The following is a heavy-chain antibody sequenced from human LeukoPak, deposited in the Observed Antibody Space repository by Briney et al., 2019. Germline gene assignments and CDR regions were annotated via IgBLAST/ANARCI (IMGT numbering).Heavy chain of an antibody. V-gene: IGHV5-51*01. J-gene: IGHJ4*02. CDR1: GYSFTSYW. D-gene: IGHD6-13*01. CDR2: IYPGDSDT. Sequence: GGSLRLSCRGSGYSFTSYWISWVRQMPGKGLEWMGTIYPGDSDTRYSPSFQGQVTISVDKSISTAYLQWSSLKASDTAMYYCARGVGSSWYTSADYWGQGTLVTVSS. CDR3: ARGVGSSWYTSADY.